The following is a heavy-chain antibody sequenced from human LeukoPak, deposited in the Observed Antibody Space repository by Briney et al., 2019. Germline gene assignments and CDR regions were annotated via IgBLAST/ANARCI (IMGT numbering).Heavy chain of an antibody. J-gene: IGHJ2*01. D-gene: IGHD3-10*01. Sequence: SETLSLTCAVYGESFSGYFWSWIRQPPGKGLEWIGEINHSGYTNYDPSLKSRVTISVDTSKKQFSLKLNSVTAADTAVYYCARIWPDLWGRGTLVTVSS. CDR1: GESFSGYF. V-gene: IGHV4-34*01. CDR3: ARIWPDL. CDR2: INHSGYT.